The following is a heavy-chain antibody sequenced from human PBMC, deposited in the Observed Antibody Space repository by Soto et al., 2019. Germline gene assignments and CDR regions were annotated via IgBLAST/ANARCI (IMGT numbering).Heavy chain of an antibody. D-gene: IGHD6-19*01. CDR1: GFTFSSYA. CDR3: AKEGHPSRWLVSGTDP. J-gene: IGHJ5*02. V-gene: IGHV3-23*01. Sequence: EVQLLESGGGLVQPGGSLRLSCAASGFTFSSYAMSWVRQAPGKGLEWVSAISGSGGSTYYADSVKGRFTISRDNSKNTLYLQMNSLRAEDTAVYYCAKEGHPSRWLVSGTDPWGQGTLVTVSS. CDR2: ISGSGGST.